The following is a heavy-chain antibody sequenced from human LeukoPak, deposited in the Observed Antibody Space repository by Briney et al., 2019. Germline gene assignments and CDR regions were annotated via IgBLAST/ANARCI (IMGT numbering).Heavy chain of an antibody. Sequence: GGSLRLSCAASGFTFSNAWMSWVRQAPGKGLEWVSSISSSSSYIYYADSVKGRFTISRDNAKNSLYLQMNSLRAEDTAVYYCARAIRNLEWLLYYFDYWGQGTLVTVSS. CDR3: ARAIRNLEWLLYYFDY. V-gene: IGHV3-21*01. D-gene: IGHD3-3*01. CDR2: ISSSSSYI. CDR1: GFTFSNAW. J-gene: IGHJ4*02.